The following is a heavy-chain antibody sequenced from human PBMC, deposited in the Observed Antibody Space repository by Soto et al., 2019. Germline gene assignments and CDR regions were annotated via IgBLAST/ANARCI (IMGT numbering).Heavy chain of an antibody. J-gene: IGHJ6*03. CDR1: GGSISSYD. CDR2: IYYSGST. D-gene: IGHD2-15*01. Sequence: SETLSLTSTVSGGSISSYDWSWIRQPPGKGLEWIGYIYYSGSTNYNPSLKSRVTISVDTSKNQFSLKLSSVTAADTAVYYCARQRVVVAATYYYYYYMDVWGKGTTVTVSS. V-gene: IGHV4-59*08. CDR3: ARQRVVVAATYYYYYYMDV.